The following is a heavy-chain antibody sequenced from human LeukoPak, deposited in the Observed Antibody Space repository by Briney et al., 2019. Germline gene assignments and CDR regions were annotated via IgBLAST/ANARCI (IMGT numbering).Heavy chain of an antibody. D-gene: IGHD6-19*01. V-gene: IGHV3-21*04. Sequence: NPGGSLRLSCAASGFTFSSYSMNWVRQAPGKGLEWVSSISSSSSYIYYADSVKGRFTISRDNAKNSLYLQMNSLRAEDTAVYYCARGSGRYVMVDWWGQGTLVTVSS. CDR3: ARGSGRYVMVDW. CDR2: ISSSSSYI. CDR1: GFTFSSYS. J-gene: IGHJ4*02.